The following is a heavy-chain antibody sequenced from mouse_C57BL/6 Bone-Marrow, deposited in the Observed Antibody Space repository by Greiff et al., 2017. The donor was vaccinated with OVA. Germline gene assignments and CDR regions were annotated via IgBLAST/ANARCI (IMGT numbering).Heavy chain of an antibody. CDR2: VYPYNGGT. V-gene: IGHV1-36*01. Sequence: EVQLQQSGPVLVKPGPSVKISCKASGFTFTDYYMHWVKQSHGQSLEWIGIVYPYNGGTSYNQKFKGKAPLTVDTSSSTAYMELNSLTSEDTAVYYCARYVIYYDYEPFAYWGQGTRVTVSA. J-gene: IGHJ3*01. CDR1: GFTFTDYY. D-gene: IGHD2-4*01. CDR3: ARYVIYYDYEPFAY.